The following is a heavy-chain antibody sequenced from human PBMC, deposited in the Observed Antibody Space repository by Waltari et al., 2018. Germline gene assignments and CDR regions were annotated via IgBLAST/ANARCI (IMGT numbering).Heavy chain of an antibody. J-gene: IGHJ6*03. CDR3: ARGGLGGDYMDV. V-gene: IGHV4-30-4*08. CDR1: GGSISSGDYY. D-gene: IGHD3-16*01. CDR2: IYYSGST. Sequence: QVQLQESGPGLVKPSQTLSLTCTVSGGSISSGDYYWSWIRQPPGKGLEWIGYIYYSGSTYYNPSLKSRVTISVETSKNPFSLKLSSVTGAETAGYYWARGGLGGDYMDVWGKGTTVTISS.